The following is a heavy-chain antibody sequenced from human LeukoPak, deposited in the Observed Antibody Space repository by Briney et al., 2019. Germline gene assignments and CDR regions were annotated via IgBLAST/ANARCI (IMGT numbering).Heavy chain of an antibody. Sequence: PGRSLRLSCAASGFTFDDYAIHWVRQAPGKGLEWVSGITWNSGSIVYADSVKGRFTISRDNAKKSLYLQMNSLRAEDTASYYCAKDKGRGYSYLDYCGQGTLVTVSS. CDR1: GFTFDDYA. D-gene: IGHD5-18*01. V-gene: IGHV3-9*01. J-gene: IGHJ4*02. CDR3: AKDKGRGYSYLDY. CDR2: ITWNSGSI.